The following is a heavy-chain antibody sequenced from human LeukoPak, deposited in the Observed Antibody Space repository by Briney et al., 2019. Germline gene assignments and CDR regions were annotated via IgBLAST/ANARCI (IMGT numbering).Heavy chain of an antibody. CDR2: INPNSGGT. J-gene: IGHJ4*02. Sequence: ASVEVSCKASGYTFTGYYIHWVRQAPGQGLEWMGWINPNSGGTNYAQKFQGRVTMTRDTSFSTAYMELSRLRSDDTAVYYCAREAAAGTCFDYWGQGTLVTVSS. CDR1: GYTFTGYY. V-gene: IGHV1-2*02. CDR3: AREAAAGTCFDY. D-gene: IGHD6-13*01.